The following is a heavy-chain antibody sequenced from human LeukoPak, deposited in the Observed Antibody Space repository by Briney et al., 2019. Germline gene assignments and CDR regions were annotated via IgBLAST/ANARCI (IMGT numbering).Heavy chain of an antibody. CDR1: GYSISIGYY. J-gene: IGHJ4*02. D-gene: IGHD2-21*02. CDR2: IYHSGST. Sequence: SETLSLTCTVSGYSISIGYYWGWIRQPPGKGLEWIGSIYHSGSTYYNPSLKSRVTISVDTSKNQFSLKLTSVTAADTAVYYCARDHSGAYCGDDCYSGVVDYWGQGTLVTVSS. CDR3: ARDHSGAYCGDDCYSGVVDY. V-gene: IGHV4-38-2*02.